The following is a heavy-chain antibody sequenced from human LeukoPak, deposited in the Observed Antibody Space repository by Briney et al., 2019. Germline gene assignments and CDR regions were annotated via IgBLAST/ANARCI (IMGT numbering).Heavy chain of an antibody. J-gene: IGHJ4*02. V-gene: IGHV3-74*01. CDR1: GFSFSNYW. CDR3: ARGLRGPDF. D-gene: IGHD3-16*01. CDR2: INNDGTDA. Sequence: AGGSLRLSCASSGFSFSNYWMHWVCQVPGKGLVWVSRINNDGTDATYADSVRGRFTISRDNAKNTLFLQMNSLRAEDTALYYCARGLRGPDFWGQGTLVTVSS.